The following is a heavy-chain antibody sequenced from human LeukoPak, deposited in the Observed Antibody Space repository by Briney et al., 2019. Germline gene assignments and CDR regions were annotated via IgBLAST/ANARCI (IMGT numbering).Heavy chain of an antibody. CDR1: GFTFSSYW. J-gene: IGHJ5*02. CDR2: IKEDGSEI. V-gene: IGHV3-7*01. D-gene: IGHD2-21*01. Sequence: PGGSLRLSCAASGFTFSSYWMSWVRQAPGKGLEWVANIKEDGSEIQYVDSVKGRFTISRDNAKNSLYLQMNSLRAEDTAVYYCARATASNWFDPWGQETLVTVSS. CDR3: ARATASNWFDP.